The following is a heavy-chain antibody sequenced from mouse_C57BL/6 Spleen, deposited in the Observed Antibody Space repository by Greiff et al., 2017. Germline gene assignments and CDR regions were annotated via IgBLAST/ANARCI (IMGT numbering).Heavy chain of an antibody. CDR3: ARNAYGSSYVSWYFDV. CDR2: IWSGGST. J-gene: IGHJ1*03. Sequence: VKLQESGPGLVQPSQSLSITCTVSGFSLTSYGVHWVRQSPGKGLEWLGVIWSGGSTDYNAAFISRLSISKDNSKSQVFFKMNSLQADDTAIYYCARNAYGSSYVSWYFDVWGTGTTVTVSS. D-gene: IGHD1-1*01. CDR1: GFSLTSYG. V-gene: IGHV2-2*01.